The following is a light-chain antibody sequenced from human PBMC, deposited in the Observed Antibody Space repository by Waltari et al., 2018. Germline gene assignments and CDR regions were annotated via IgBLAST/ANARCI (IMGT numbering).Light chain of an antibody. Sequence: QSALTQPASVSGSPGQSITISCTGTSSDIGSYNFVSWSQPPPGKAPKLILYRVTKRPSGVSERFSGSKSGNTASLTISGLQAEDDADYYCYSSAMSAFVVFGGGTKVTVL. CDR3: YSSAMSAFVV. J-gene: IGLJ3*02. V-gene: IGLV2-23*02. CDR2: RVT. CDR1: SSDIGSYNF.